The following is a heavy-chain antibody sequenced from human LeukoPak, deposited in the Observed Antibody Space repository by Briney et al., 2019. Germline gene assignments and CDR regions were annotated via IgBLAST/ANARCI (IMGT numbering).Heavy chain of an antibody. CDR3: AVVVVAAGLDY. J-gene: IGHJ4*02. Sequence: ASEKVSCKASGGTFSSYAISWVRQAPGRGLEWMGGIIPIFGTANYAQKFQGRVTITADKSTSTAYMELSSLRSEDTAVYYCAVVVVAAGLDYWGQGTLVTVSS. D-gene: IGHD2-15*01. CDR2: IIPIFGTA. CDR1: GGTFSSYA. V-gene: IGHV1-69*06.